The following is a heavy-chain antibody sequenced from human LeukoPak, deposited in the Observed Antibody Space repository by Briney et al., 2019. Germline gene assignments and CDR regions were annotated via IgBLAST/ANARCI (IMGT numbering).Heavy chain of an antibody. J-gene: IGHJ6*04. CDR1: AFTFSSYA. CDR2: ISGSGSST. V-gene: IGHV3-23*01. D-gene: IGHD1-26*01. CDR3: SKEMTSGAYYYGMDV. Sequence: PGGSLRLSCAASAFTFSSYAMSWVRQAPGKGLEWVSSISGSGSSTYYADSVKGRFTISRDSSKNTVYLQMNSLRAEDTAVYYCSKEMTSGAYYYGMDVWGKGTTVTVSS.